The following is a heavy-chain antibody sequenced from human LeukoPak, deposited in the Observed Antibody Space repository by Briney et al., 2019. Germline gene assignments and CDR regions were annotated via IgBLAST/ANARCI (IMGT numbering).Heavy chain of an antibody. J-gene: IGHJ4*02. CDR1: GGSISSSSYY. D-gene: IGHD3-3*01. Sequence: PSETLSLTCTVSGGSISSSSYYWGWIRQPPGKGLEWIGSIYYSGSTYYNPSLKSRVTISVDTSKNQFSLKLSSVTAADTAVYYCARQVGYDFWSGYYTGSFDYWGQGTLVTVSS. CDR2: IYYSGST. CDR3: ARQVGYDFWSGYYTGSFDY. V-gene: IGHV4-39*01.